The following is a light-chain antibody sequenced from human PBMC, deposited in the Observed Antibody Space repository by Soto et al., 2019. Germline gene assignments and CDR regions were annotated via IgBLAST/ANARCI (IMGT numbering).Light chain of an antibody. Sequence: QSALTQPASESGCPGQSITISCTGTSSDVGGYNYVSWYQQHPGKAPKLMIYDVSNRPSGVSNRFSGSKSGNTASLTISGLQADDEADYYCSSYTSSSTLVFGGGTK. CDR3: SSYTSSSTLV. CDR1: SSDVGGYNY. CDR2: DVS. J-gene: IGLJ2*01. V-gene: IGLV2-14*01.